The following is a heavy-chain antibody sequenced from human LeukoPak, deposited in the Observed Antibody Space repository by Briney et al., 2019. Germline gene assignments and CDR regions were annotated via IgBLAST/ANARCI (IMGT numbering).Heavy chain of an antibody. Sequence: GGSLRLSCAASGFTFSSYGMHWVRQASGKGLEWVAFIRYDGSNKDYADSVKGRFTVSRDNSKNTLYLQMNSLRPEDTALYYCAKEGYYYMDVWGKGTTVTISS. CDR3: AKEGYYYMDV. CDR2: IRYDGSNK. V-gene: IGHV3-30*02. CDR1: GFTFSSYG. J-gene: IGHJ6*03.